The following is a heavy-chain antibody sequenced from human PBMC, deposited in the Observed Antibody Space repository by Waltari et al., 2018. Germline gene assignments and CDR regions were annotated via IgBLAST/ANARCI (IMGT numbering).Heavy chain of an antibody. CDR3: VKDMGTSGYDAFDV. V-gene: IGHV3-9*01. CDR1: GCPFGGYA. Sequence: EVQLVEIGGGLVQRGRSLGPSCAASGCPFGGYAMHWVRQVPGKGLEWVSVLSWNGGNVLYADSVRGRFTISRDNAKKSLFLQMTNLRPEDTAFYFCVKDMGTSGYDAFDVWGQGTKVTVSS. J-gene: IGHJ3*01. CDR2: LSWNGGNV. D-gene: IGHD1-1*01.